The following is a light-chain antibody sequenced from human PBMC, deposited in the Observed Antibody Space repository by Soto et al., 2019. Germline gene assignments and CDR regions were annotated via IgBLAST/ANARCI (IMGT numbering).Light chain of an antibody. Sequence: AIRMTQSPSSFSASTGDRVTITCRASQDISTSLAWYQQRPGKAPKLLIYSASSLQSGVPANFRGSGSGTDFTLTISCLQSEDFATYYCPQYYSYPYTFGQGTKVEIK. CDR1: QDISTS. CDR3: PQYYSYPYT. J-gene: IGKJ2*01. CDR2: SAS. V-gene: IGKV1-8*01.